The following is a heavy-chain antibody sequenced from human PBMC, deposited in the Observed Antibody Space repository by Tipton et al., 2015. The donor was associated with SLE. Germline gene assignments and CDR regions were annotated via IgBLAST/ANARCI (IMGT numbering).Heavy chain of an antibody. Sequence: LRLSCTVSGGSISTGAYYWGWIRQPPGKGMEWIGSMHHGGGTFCSPSLKGRVTISLDTSMNQFSLKLSSVTAADTAVYYCARDARYSSRRDFDSWGQGTLVTVSS. CDR1: GGSISTGAYY. J-gene: IGHJ4*02. CDR2: MHHGGGT. CDR3: ARDARYSSRRDFDS. D-gene: IGHD6-13*01. V-gene: IGHV4-39*07.